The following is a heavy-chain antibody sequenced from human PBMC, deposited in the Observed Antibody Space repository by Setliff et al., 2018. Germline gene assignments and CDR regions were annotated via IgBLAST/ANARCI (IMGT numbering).Heavy chain of an antibody. Sequence: SETLSLTCTVSSGSISSYYWSWIRQPPGKRLEWIGYIYYSGSTNYNPSLESRVTISVDTSKNQFSLRLNSATAADTAVYYCARLRGAFDYWGQGTLVTV. V-gene: IGHV4-59*01. D-gene: IGHD3-16*01. CDR1: SGSISSYY. CDR3: ARLRGAFDY. J-gene: IGHJ4*02. CDR2: IYYSGST.